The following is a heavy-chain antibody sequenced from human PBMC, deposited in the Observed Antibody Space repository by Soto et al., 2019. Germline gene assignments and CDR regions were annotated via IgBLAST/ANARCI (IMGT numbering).Heavy chain of an antibody. CDR1: VFTFSSYW. J-gene: IGHJ4*02. CDR3: ARDQTGLGIDY. V-gene: IGHV3-7*01. D-gene: IGHD7-27*01. CDR2: IKQDGSEK. Sequence: GGSLRLSCAASVFTFSSYWMSWVRQAPGKGLEWVANIKQDGSEKYYVDSVKGRFTISRDNAKNSLYLQMNSLRAEDTAVYYCARDQTGLGIDYWGQGTLVTVS.